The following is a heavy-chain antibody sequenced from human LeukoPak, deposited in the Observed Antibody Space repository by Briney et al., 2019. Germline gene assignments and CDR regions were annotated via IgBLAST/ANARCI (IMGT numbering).Heavy chain of an antibody. V-gene: IGHV4-59*10. Sequence: PSETLSLTCAVYGGSFSGYYWSWIRQPAGKGLEWIGRIYTSGSTNYNPSLKSRVTISVDTSKNQFSLKLSSVTAADTAVYYCARGYSSSWYSEWGQGTLVTVSS. CDR3: ARGYSSSWYSE. CDR1: GGSFSGYY. CDR2: IYTSGST. J-gene: IGHJ4*02. D-gene: IGHD6-13*01.